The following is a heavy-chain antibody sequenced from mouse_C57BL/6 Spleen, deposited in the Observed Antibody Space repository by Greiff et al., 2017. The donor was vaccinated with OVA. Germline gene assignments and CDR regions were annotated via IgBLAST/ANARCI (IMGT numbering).Heavy chain of an antibody. D-gene: IGHD1-1*01. J-gene: IGHJ3*01. CDR3: TRDGSSYGWFAY. CDR2: IDPETGGT. Sequence: VKLQQSGAELVRPGASVTLSCKASGYTFTDYEMHWVKQTPVHGLEWIGAIDPETGGTAYNQKFKGKAILTADKSSSTAYMELRSLTSEDSAVYYCTRDGSSYGWFAYWGQGTLVTVSA. V-gene: IGHV1-15*01. CDR1: GYTFTDYE.